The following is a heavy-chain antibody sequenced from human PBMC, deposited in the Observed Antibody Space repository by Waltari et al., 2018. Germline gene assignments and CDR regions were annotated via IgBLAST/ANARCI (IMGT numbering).Heavy chain of an antibody. CDR3: ARVGCGGDCYDY. CDR1: GDSISSGSYY. V-gene: IGHV4-61*02. D-gene: IGHD2-21*01. CDR2: IYTSGST. J-gene: IGHJ4*02. Sequence: QVQLQESGPGLVKPSQTLSLTCTVSGDSISSGSYYWSWIRQPAGKGLEWIGRIYTSGSTNYNPSLKSRVTISVDTSKNQFSLKLSSVTAADTAVYYCARVGCGGDCYDYWGQGTLVTVSS.